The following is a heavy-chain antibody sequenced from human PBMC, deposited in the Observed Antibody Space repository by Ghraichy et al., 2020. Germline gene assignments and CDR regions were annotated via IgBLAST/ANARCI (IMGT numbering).Heavy chain of an antibody. Sequence: SETLSLTCTVSGGSISSGGYYWSWIRQHPGKGLEWIGYIYYSGSTYYNPSLKSRVTISVDTSKNQFSLKLSSVTAADTAVYYCARGRDIAYCGGDCYSDYYGMDVWGQGTTVTVSS. D-gene: IGHD2-21*02. J-gene: IGHJ6*02. CDR3: ARGRDIAYCGGDCYSDYYGMDV. V-gene: IGHV4-31*03. CDR1: GGSISSGGYY. CDR2: IYYSGST.